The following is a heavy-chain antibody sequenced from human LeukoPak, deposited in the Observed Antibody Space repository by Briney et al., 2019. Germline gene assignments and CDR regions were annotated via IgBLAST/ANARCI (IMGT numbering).Heavy chain of an antibody. CDR3: ARESQGALIVVVVAATPVGAFDI. Sequence: GGSLRLSCAASGFTISNYWMPWVRQAPGKGLVWVSRMNGDVSRTDYADSVKGRFTISRDNSKNTLYLQMNSLRAEDTAVYYCARESQGALIVVVVAATPVGAFDIWGQGTMVTVSS. J-gene: IGHJ3*02. CDR1: GFTISNYW. V-gene: IGHV3-74*01. CDR2: MNGDVSRT. D-gene: IGHD2-15*01.